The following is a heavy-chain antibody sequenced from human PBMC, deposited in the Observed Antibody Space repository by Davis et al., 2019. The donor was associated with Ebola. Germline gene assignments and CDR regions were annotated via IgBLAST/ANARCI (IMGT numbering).Heavy chain of an antibody. D-gene: IGHD1-7*01. CDR1: GGSISSSDW. CDR3: ARTTASNWNYTPYYFDY. CDR2: IYHTGST. Sequence: MPSETLSLTCAVSGGSISSSDWWSWVRQPPGKGLEWIGEIYHTGSTKYCPSLKSRAIISLDTSKNQVSLKLTSVTAADTAVYYCARTTASNWNYTPYYFDYWGQGTLVTVSS. J-gene: IGHJ4*02. V-gene: IGHV4-4*02.